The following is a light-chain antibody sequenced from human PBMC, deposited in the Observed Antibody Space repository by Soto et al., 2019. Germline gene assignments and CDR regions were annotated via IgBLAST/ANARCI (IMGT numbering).Light chain of an antibody. V-gene: IGLV1-47*01. CDR3: AEWDDSLRGWV. CDR2: RDS. J-gene: IGLJ3*02. CDR1: SSSIGSNY. Sequence: QSVLTQPPSASGTPGQRVTISCSESSSSIGSNYVYWYQQLPGTAPKLLIYRDSQRPSGVPDRFSGSKSGTSASLAISGLRSEDEGDYFCAEWDDSLRGWVFGGGTKLTVL.